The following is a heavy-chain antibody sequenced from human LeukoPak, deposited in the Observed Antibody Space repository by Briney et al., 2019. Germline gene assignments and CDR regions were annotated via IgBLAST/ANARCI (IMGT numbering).Heavy chain of an antibody. CDR2: IYHSGST. CDR3: ARVYDYGDGRLIDY. J-gene: IGHJ4*02. V-gene: IGHV4-30-2*01. Sequence: PSETLSLTCAVSGGSISSGGYSWSWIRQPPGTGLEWIGYIYHSGSTYYNPSLKSRVTISVDRSKNQFSLKLSSVTAADTAVYYCARVYDYGDGRLIDYWGQGTLVTVSS. CDR1: GGSISSGGYS. D-gene: IGHD4-17*01.